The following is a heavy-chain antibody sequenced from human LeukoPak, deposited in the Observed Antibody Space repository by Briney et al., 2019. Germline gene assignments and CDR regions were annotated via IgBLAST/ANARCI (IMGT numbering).Heavy chain of an antibody. CDR2: IYYGGST. D-gene: IGHD5-18*01. CDR1: GGSISSSSYF. V-gene: IGHV4-39*07. CDR3: ASSGYSYGTIDY. Sequence: SETLSLTCTVSGGSISSSSYFWGWIRQPLGKGLEWIGSIYYGGSTYYNPSLKSRVTISVDTSKNQFSLKLSSVTAADTAVFYCASSGYSYGTIDYWGQGTLVTVSS. J-gene: IGHJ4*02.